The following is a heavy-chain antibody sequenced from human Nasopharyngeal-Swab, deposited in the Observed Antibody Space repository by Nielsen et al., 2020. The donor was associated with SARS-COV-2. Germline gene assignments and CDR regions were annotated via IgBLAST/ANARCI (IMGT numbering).Heavy chain of an antibody. V-gene: IGHV3-30*18. CDR3: AKGGGTTGTVGLDI. CDR2: ISYDGSNK. CDR1: GFTFSSYG. D-gene: IGHD1-1*01. Sequence: GSLRLSCAASGFTFSSYGMHWVRQAPGKGLEWVAVISYDGSNKYYADSVKGRFTISRDNSKNTLYLQMNSLRTEDTAVYYCAKGGGTTGTVGLDIWGQGTMVTVSS. J-gene: IGHJ3*02.